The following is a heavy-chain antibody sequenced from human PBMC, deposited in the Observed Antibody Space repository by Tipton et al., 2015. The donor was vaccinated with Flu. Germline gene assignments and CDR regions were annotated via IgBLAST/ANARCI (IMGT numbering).Heavy chain of an antibody. J-gene: IGHJ4*02. CDR3: ARQIGGGDCY. V-gene: IGHV3-7*03. CDR1: GFTFSSYW. Sequence: SLRLSCAASGFTFSSYWMTWVRQAPGKGLEWVANINQDGSVKYYVDSVKGRFTISRDNARNSVFLQMNSLRAGDTAVYYCARQIGGGDCYWGQGTLVTVSS. CDR2: INQDGSVK. D-gene: IGHD2-21*01.